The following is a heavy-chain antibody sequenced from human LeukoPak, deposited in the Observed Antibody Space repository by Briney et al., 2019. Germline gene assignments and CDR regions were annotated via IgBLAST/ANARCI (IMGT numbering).Heavy chain of an antibody. Sequence: GGSLRLSCAASGFTFTSYAMTWVRQAPGKGLEWVSFFRDSGDRTYSADSVKGRFTISRDNSKNTLFLQMNSLRAEDTAVYYCTTASWGMDVWGQGTTVIVSS. CDR2: FRDSGDRT. J-gene: IGHJ6*02. V-gene: IGHV3-23*01. CDR3: TTASWGMDV. CDR1: GFTFTSYA.